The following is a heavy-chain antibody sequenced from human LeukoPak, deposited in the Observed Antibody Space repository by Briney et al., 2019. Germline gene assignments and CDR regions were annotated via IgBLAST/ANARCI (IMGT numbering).Heavy chain of an antibody. CDR1: GLTFTSSA. CDR3: AADWWFAPRSYYYYYGMDV. CDR2: IVVGSGNT. D-gene: IGHD2-15*01. Sequence: ASVKVSCKASGLTFTSSAMQWVRQARGQRLEWIGWIVVGSGNTNYAQKFQERVTITRDMSTSTAYMELSSLRSEDTAVYYCAADWWFAPRSYYYYYGMDVWGQGTTVTVSS. J-gene: IGHJ6*02. V-gene: IGHV1-58*02.